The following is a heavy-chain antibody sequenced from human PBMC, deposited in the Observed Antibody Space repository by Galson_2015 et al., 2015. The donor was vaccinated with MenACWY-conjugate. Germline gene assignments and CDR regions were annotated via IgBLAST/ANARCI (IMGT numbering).Heavy chain of an antibody. CDR2: ISGSGGST. CDR1: GFTFSSYA. D-gene: IGHD6-19*01. CDR3: AKDITHTQQLVGATSSGWYGPFDY. V-gene: IGHV3-23*01. J-gene: IGHJ4*02. Sequence: SLRLSCAASGFTFSSYAMSWVHQAPGKGLEWVSAISGSGGSTYYADSVKGRFTISRDNSKNTLYLQMNSLRAEDTAVYYCAKDITHTQQLVGATSSGWYGPFDYWGQGTLVTVSS.